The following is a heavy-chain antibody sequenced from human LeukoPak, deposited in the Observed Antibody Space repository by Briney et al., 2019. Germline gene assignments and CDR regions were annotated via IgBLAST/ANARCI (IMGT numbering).Heavy chain of an antibody. D-gene: IGHD3-3*01. CDR1: VYTFTSYD. J-gene: IGHJ4*02. CDR3: ARGPTYYDFWSGWGPDYYFDY. V-gene: IGHV1-8*01. Sequence: ASVTVSLKASVYTFTSYDFNWVRQATRQGLEWVGWMDPNSGNTDYAQKVQGRVTMTRNTSISTAYMELSSLRSEDTAVYYCARGPTYYDFWSGWGPDYYFDYWGQGTLVTVSS. CDR2: MDPNSGNT.